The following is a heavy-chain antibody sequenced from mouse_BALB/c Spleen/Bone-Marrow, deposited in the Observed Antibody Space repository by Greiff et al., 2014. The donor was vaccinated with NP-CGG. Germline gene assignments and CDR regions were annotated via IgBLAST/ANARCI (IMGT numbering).Heavy chain of an antibody. V-gene: IGHV14-3*02. CDR2: IDPANGNT. Sequence: VQLKESGAELVKPGASVKLSCTASGFNIKDTYMHWVKQRSEQGLEWIGRIDPANGNTKYDPKFQSKATITADTSSNTAYLQLSSLTSEDTAVYYCARYYYGSSYLDYWGQGTTLTVSS. D-gene: IGHD1-1*01. CDR1: GFNIKDTY. CDR3: ARYYYGSSYLDY. J-gene: IGHJ2*01.